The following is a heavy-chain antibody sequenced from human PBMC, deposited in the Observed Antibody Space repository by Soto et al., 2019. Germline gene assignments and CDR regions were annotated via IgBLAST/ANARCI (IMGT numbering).Heavy chain of an antibody. D-gene: IGHD3-9*01. CDR2: TYHSGGT. V-gene: IGHV4-30-2*01. CDR3: DRDSLTGYYFDY. Sequence: QLQLQESGSGLVKPSQTLSLTCVVSGDCISSGGYSWNWIRQPPGKGLEWIGHTYHSGGTLYNPSFDSRVTISVDKSKYQFSLRLWTVTAADTAMYYCDRDSLTGYYFDYWGQGTLVTLSS. CDR1: GDCISSGGYS. J-gene: IGHJ4*02.